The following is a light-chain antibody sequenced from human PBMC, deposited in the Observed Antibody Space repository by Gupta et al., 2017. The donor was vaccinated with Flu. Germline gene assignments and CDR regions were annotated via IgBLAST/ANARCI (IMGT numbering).Light chain of an antibody. CDR3: KRGTRPRT. Sequence: DVVMTQSPLSLPVTLGQPASISCRSSQSLVYKNGITYLNWFQQRPGQSPRRIIYEFSKRDCGVPDRFSGSGSGNDFTLKSSRVEAEDVGVYYCKRGTRPRTFGQGTTLEI. CDR1: QSLVYKNGITY. V-gene: IGKV2-30*01. J-gene: IGKJ2*01. CDR2: EFS.